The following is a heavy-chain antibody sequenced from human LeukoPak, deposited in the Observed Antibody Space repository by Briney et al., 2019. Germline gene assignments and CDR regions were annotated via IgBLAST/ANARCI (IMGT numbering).Heavy chain of an antibody. V-gene: IGHV4-59*01. CDR3: ARVDRGSYWNVIDY. CDR1: GGSISSYY. J-gene: IGHJ4*02. D-gene: IGHD1-1*01. Sequence: SETLSLTCTVSGGSISSYYWSWIRQPTGKGLEWIGYIYYSGSTNYNPSLKSRVTISVNTSKNQFSLKLSSVTAADTAVYYCARVDRGSYWNVIDYWGQGTLVTVSS. CDR2: IYYSGST.